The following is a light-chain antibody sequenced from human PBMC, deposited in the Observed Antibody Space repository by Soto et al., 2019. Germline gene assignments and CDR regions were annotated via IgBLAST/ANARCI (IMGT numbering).Light chain of an antibody. CDR3: QAWDSSTGVV. CDR1: KLGDKY. V-gene: IGLV3-1*01. Sequence: SYELTQPPSVSVSPGQTASITCSGDKLGDKYACWYQQKPGQSPVLVIYQDRKRASGIPERFSGSNSGNTATLTFSGTQAMDEAVYYCQAWDSSTGVVFGGGTQLTVL. CDR2: QDR. J-gene: IGLJ2*01.